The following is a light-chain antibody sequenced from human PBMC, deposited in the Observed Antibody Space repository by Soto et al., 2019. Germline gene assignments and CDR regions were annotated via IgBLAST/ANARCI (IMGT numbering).Light chain of an antibody. Sequence: QSVLTQPPSASGTPGQRVTISCSGSSSNIGSNTVNWYQQLPGTAPKRLIYSNNQRPSGVLDRFSGSKSGTSASLAISGLQSEDGTDYYCAAWDDSLNGVIFGGGTKLTVL. CDR3: AAWDDSLNGVI. J-gene: IGLJ2*01. CDR1: SSNIGSNT. V-gene: IGLV1-44*01. CDR2: SNN.